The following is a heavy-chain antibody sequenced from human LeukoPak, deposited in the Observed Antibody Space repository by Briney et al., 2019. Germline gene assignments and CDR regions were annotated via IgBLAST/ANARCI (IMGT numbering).Heavy chain of an antibody. CDR3: ASGGIYYGAAFDF. D-gene: IGHD1-26*01. CDR2: INWNGGST. CDR1: GFTFDDYG. J-gene: IGHJ4*02. Sequence: GGSLRLSCAASGFTFDDYGTSWVRQASGKGLEWVSGINWNGGSTGYADSVKGRFTISRDNAKNSLYLQMNSLRAEDTALYYCASGGIYYGAAFDFWGQGTLVTVSS. V-gene: IGHV3-20*04.